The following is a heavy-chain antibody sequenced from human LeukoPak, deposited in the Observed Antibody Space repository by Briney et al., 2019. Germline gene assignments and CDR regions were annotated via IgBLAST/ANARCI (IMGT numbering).Heavy chain of an antibody. CDR1: GGTFSSYA. V-gene: IGHV1-69*04. CDR2: IIPILGIA. Sequence: SVKVSCKASGGTFSSYAISWVRQAPGQGLEWMGRIIPILGIANYAQKFQGRVTITADKSTSTAYMELSSLRSEDTAVCYCARDPGMDSSSWYVDHYYYGMDVWGQGTTVTVSS. CDR3: ARDPGMDSSSWYVDHYYYGMDV. D-gene: IGHD6-13*01. J-gene: IGHJ6*02.